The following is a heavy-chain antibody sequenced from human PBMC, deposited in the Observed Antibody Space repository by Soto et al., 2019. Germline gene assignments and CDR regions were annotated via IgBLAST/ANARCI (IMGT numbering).Heavy chain of an antibody. Sequence: VQLVESGGGSVQPGGSLRLSCGASGFTFSNSWMHWARQAPDKGLVWVSRINSDGSHTTYADSVKGRFTLSRDNAKNTEYRQINSLRADYTAVYYCTRRTAVVRHTLLRDYWGQGTLLTVSS. J-gene: IGHJ4*01. CDR1: GFTFSNSW. CDR3: TRRTAVVRHTLLRDY. V-gene: IGHV3-74*01. D-gene: IGHD2-15*01. CDR2: INSDGSHT.